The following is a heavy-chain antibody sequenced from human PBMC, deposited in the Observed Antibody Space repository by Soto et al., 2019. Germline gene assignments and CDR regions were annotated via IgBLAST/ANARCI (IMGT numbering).Heavy chain of an antibody. CDR1: GYTFTSYA. D-gene: IGHD3-9*01. V-gene: IGHV1-3*01. Sequence: ASVKVSCKTSGYTFTSYAMHWVRQAPGQRLEWMGWINSGNDNTKYSQKFQGRVTITTDTSASTAYMELSSLRSEDTAVYYCARDRGGPQGYYDIFTDAFDVWGQGTKVTVS. CDR2: INSGNDNT. J-gene: IGHJ3*01. CDR3: ARDRGGPQGYYDIFTDAFDV.